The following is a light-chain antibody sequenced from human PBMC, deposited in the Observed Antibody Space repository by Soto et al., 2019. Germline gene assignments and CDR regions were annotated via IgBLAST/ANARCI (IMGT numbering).Light chain of an antibody. CDR3: QQHASPLFR. J-gene: IGKJ3*01. CDR2: GSS. CDR1: QSLVYSDGNTY. V-gene: IGKV2-30*01. Sequence: DGVVTQEPLSLPVTLGQPSSISCSASQSLVYSDGNTYLNWFQQRPGQPPRLLISGSSIRATGIPKRFSGSASGTNFTLTIISLVPADFVLFYSQQHASPLFRFGPGTNLDIK.